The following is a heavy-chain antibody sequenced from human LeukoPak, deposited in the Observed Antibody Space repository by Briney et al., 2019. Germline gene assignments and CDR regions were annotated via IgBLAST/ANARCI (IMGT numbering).Heavy chain of an antibody. CDR3: ARDPGSGWLGPPNRYYYYGMDV. CDR2: ISSSGSTI. J-gene: IGHJ6*02. Sequence: GGSLRLSCAASGFTFSSYSMNWVRQAPGKGLEWVSYISSSGSTIYYADSVKGRFTISRDNAKNSLYLQMNSLRDEDTAVYYCARDPGSGWLGPPNRYYYYGMDVWGQGTTVTVSS. V-gene: IGHV3-48*02. CDR1: GFTFSSYS. D-gene: IGHD6-19*01.